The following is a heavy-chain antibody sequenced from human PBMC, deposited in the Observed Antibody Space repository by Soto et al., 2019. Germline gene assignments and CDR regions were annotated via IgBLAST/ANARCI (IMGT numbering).Heavy chain of an antibody. J-gene: IGHJ5*02. Sequence: SETLSLTCSVSGGSISSSSYFWGWIRQPPGKGLEWIGSIYYSGSTYYNPSLKSRVTVSVDTSKNQFSLKLSSVTAADTAVYYCARHPSDFWFDPWGQGALVTVSS. CDR2: IYYSGST. D-gene: IGHD2-21*02. CDR3: ARHPSDFWFDP. V-gene: IGHV4-39*01. CDR1: GGSISSSSYF.